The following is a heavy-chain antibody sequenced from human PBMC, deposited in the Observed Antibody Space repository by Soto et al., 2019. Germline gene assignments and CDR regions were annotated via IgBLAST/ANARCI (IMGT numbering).Heavy chain of an antibody. CDR3: ARVGRYYYDSSGLLDY. J-gene: IGHJ4*02. V-gene: IGHV4-31*03. CDR1: GGAISSGGYY. D-gene: IGHD3-22*01. CDR2: IYYSGST. Sequence: SGTLSLTCTVSGGAISSGGYYLIWIRQHPGKGLEWIGYIYYSGSTYYNPSLKSRVTISVDTSKNQFSLKLSSVTAADTAVYYCARVGRYYYDSSGLLDYWGQGTLVTVSS.